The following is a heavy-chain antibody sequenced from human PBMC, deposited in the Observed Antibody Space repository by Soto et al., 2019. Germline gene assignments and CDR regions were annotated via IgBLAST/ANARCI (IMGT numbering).Heavy chain of an antibody. J-gene: IGHJ4*02. CDR3: ARARSAGTIYDAPDL. Sequence: PGGSLRLSCVASGFTFSSYAMSWVRQAPRKGLEWVSTISGSGGSAYYGDSVEGRFTISRDNAKNTLYLQLNSLRADDTAVYYCARARSAGTIYDAPDLWGQGSLVTVSS. V-gene: IGHV3-23*01. D-gene: IGHD1-1*01. CDR2: ISGSGGSA. CDR1: GFTFSSYA.